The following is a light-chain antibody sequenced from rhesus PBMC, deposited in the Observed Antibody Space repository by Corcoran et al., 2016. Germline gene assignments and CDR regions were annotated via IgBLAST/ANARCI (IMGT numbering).Light chain of an antibody. CDR1: QSVSSY. CDR2: EAY. CDR3: QKFTSSPLT. Sequence: QVILTQSPATLSLSPGERATLFCSASQSVSSYLAWYQQKPGQAPRLLIYEAYSRATGIPDRFRGSGSRTEFTLTIRSLEPEDFAVYFCQKFTSSPLTFGGGTKVEI. V-gene: IGKV3-53*01. J-gene: IGKJ4*01.